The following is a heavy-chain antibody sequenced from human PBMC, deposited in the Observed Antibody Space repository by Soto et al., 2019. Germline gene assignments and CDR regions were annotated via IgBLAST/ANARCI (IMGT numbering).Heavy chain of an antibody. CDR1: GGSISSYY. CDR2: IYYSGST. J-gene: IGHJ4*02. Sequence: SETLSLTCTVSGGSISSYYWSWIRQPPGKGLEWIGYIYYSGSTNYNPSLKIRVTISVDTSKNQFSLKLSSVTAADTAVYYCARSGPVSGYSYAEWGQGTLVTVSS. D-gene: IGHD5-18*01. CDR3: ARSGPVSGYSYAE. V-gene: IGHV4-59*01.